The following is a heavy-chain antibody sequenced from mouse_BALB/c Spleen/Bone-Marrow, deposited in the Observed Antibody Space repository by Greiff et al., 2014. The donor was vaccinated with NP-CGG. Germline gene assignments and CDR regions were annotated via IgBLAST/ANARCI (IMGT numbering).Heavy chain of an antibody. CDR1: GYTFTSYW. V-gene: IGHV1S132*01. Sequence: QVQLQQSGAELVKPGASVKLSCKTSGYTFTSYWIQWVKQRPGQGLGWIGEIFPGTGAIYYNEKFKDKATLTIDTSSSTAYMQLSSLTSENSAVYFCARKGISTVIATAYYFDYGGQGSTLTVSS. D-gene: IGHD2-4*01. J-gene: IGHJ2*01. CDR2: IFPGTGAI. CDR3: ARKGISTVIATAYYFDY.